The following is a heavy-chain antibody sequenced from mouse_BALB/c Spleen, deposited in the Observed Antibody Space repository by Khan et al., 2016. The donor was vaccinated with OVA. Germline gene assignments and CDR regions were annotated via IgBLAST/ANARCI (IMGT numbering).Heavy chain of an antibody. Sequence: QVQLQQPGAELVRPGASVKLSCKASGYTFTTYWINWVKQRPGQGLEWIGNIYPSDNYTHYNQKFKDKATLTVDKSSSTASMQLSSPTAEDAAVYYCTREVRRQYYAMDCWGQGTSVTVSA. V-gene: IGHV1-69*02. J-gene: IGHJ4*01. CDR2: IYPSDNYT. D-gene: IGHD2-14*01. CDR3: TREVRRQYYAMDC. CDR1: GYTFTTYW.